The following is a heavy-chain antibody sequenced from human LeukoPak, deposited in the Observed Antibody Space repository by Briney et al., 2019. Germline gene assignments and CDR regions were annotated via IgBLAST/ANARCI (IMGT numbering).Heavy chain of an antibody. CDR2: INHSGST. J-gene: IGHJ6*03. Sequence: PSETLSLICAVYGGSFSGYYWSWIRQPPGKGLEWIGEINHSGSTNYNPSLKSRVTISVDTSKNQFSLKLSSVTAADTAVYYCARPKTYYYYMDVWGKGTTVTISS. V-gene: IGHV4-34*01. CDR1: GGSFSGYY. CDR3: ARPKTYYYYMDV.